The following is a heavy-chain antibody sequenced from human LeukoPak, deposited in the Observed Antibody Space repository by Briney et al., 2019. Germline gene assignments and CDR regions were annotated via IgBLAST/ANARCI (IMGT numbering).Heavy chain of an antibody. Sequence: SETLSLTCTVSGGSVSSGSHFWSWIRQPPGKGLEWIAYIYHSGSTYYNPSLQSRVTMSVDTSKNQFSLKLSSVTAVDTAVYYCARKENVYYYFDYWGQGTLVTVSS. CDR2: IYHSGST. CDR1: GGSVSSGSHF. J-gene: IGHJ4*02. V-gene: IGHV4-61*01. D-gene: IGHD3-10*01. CDR3: ARKENVYYYFDY.